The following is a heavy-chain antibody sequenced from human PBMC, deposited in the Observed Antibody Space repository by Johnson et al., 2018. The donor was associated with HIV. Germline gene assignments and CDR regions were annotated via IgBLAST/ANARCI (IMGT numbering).Heavy chain of an antibody. J-gene: IGHJ3*02. CDR1: GFTFSSYA. CDR3: ARGGREELHDAFDI. D-gene: IGHD1-26*01. Sequence: VQLVESGGGVVQPGRSLRLSCAASGFTFSSYAMHWVRQAPGKGLEWVSYISSSSSTIYYADSVKGRFTIPRDNAKNSLYLQMNSLRAEDTAVYYCARGGREELHDAFDIWGQGTMVTVSS. CDR2: ISSSSSTI. V-gene: IGHV3-48*01.